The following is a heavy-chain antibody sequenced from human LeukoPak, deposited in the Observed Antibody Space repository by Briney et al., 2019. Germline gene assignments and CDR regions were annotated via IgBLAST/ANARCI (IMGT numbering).Heavy chain of an antibody. CDR1: GFTFDDYG. J-gene: IGHJ4*02. CDR3: ARGEESFYYGPTGHPFDF. D-gene: IGHD3-10*01. CDR2: MAFDGSNK. V-gene: IGHV3-30*03. Sequence: PGGSLRLSCAASGFTFDDYGMSWVRQAPGKGLEWVAVMAFDGSNKYYADSVRGRFTISRDNSNNTLYLQMNSLRPEDTAVYYCARGEESFYYGPTGHPFDFWGQGALVTVSS.